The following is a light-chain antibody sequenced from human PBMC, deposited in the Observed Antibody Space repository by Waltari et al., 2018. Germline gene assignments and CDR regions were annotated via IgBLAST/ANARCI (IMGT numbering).Light chain of an antibody. Sequence: DIVMTQSPDSLAVSLGERAVINCKSSQSVFHTNDKNYLAWYQQKPGQPPQLLIYWASTRDSGVPDRFSGSGSGTDFTLAISSLQPEDVAVYVCQQYYSSPNTFGQGTKVEIK. CDR2: WAS. CDR1: QSVFHTNDKNY. J-gene: IGKJ2*01. CDR3: QQYYSSPNT. V-gene: IGKV4-1*01.